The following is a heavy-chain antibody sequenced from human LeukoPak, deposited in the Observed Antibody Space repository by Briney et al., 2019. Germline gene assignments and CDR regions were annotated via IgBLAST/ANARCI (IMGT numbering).Heavy chain of an antibody. V-gene: IGHV7-4-1*02. Sequence: GASVKVSCKASGYTFTRYAVNWVRQAPGQGLEWMGWINTNTGNPTYVQGFAGRFVFSLDTSVNTAYLQINSLKAEDTAVCYCARDPLLRAFDIWGQGTMVTVSS. J-gene: IGHJ3*02. CDR3: ARDPLLRAFDI. D-gene: IGHD1-26*01. CDR1: GYTFTRYA. CDR2: INTNTGNP.